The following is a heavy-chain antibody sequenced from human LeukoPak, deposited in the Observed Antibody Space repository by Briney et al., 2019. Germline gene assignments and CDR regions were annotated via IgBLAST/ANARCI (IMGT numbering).Heavy chain of an antibody. V-gene: IGHV3-21*01. J-gene: IGHJ4*02. CDR2: ISSSSSYI. CDR1: GFTFSSYS. Sequence: GGSLRPSCAASGFTFSSYSMNWVRQAPGKGLEWVSSISSSSSYIYYADSVKGRFTISRDNAKNSLYLQMNSLRAEDTAVYYCARDSLAVAKPFDYWGQGTLVTVSS. D-gene: IGHD6-19*01. CDR3: ARDSLAVAKPFDY.